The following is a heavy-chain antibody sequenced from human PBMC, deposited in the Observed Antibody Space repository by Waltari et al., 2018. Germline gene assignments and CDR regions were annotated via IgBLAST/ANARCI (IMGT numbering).Heavy chain of an antibody. CDR1: GGSISSYY. CDR2: IYYSGST. J-gene: IGHJ4*02. D-gene: IGHD3-22*01. Sequence: QVQLQESGPGLVKPSETLSLTCTVSGGSISSYYWSWIRQPPGKGLEWIGYIYYSGSTNYNPSLKRRGTISVDTSKNQFSLKLSSVTAADTAVYYCARGSSGYYYNWVDYWGQGTLVTVSS. V-gene: IGHV4-59*01. CDR3: ARGSSGYYYNWVDY.